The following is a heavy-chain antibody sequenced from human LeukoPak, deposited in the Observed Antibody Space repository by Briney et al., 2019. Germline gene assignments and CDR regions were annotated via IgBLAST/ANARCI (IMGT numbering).Heavy chain of an antibody. D-gene: IGHD2-15*01. J-gene: IGHJ3*02. CDR2: ISSTGGTI. CDR3: ARGYSRAAFDI. CDR1: GFTFRNYL. Sequence: GGSLRLSCAASGFTFRNYLMNWVRQASGKGLEWVSFISSTGGTIYYADSVKGRFTVSRDNDKNSLFLQMNNVRADDTALYYCARGYSRAAFDIWGQGTVVAVSS. V-gene: IGHV3-48*01.